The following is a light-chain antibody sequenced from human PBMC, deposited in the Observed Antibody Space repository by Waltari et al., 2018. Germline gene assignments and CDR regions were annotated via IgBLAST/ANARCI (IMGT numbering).Light chain of an antibody. CDR3: LQDRNSLT. CDR2: SAS. CDR1: QGIRND. Sequence: AIQMTQFPSSLSASVGDRVTITCRASQGIRNDLGWYQQKPGKAPKLLIYSASTLKSGVPPRFSGSGSGTDFTLTIDSLQPEDFATYYCLQDRNSLTFGQGTRLEIK. V-gene: IGKV1-6*01. J-gene: IGKJ5*01.